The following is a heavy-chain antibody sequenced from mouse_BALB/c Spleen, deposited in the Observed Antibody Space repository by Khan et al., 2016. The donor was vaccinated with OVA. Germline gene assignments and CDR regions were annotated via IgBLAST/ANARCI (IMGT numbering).Heavy chain of an antibody. CDR2: IWGDGST. J-gene: IGHJ4*01. V-gene: IGHV2-3*01. D-gene: IGHD2-1*01. Sequence: QVQLQQSGPGLVAPSQSLSITCTVSGFSLISYGVSWVRQPPGKGLEWLGVIWGDGSTNYHSALISSLSISKDNSKSQVFFTLNSLQTDDTATYYCVKQNHGTLYAVDYWGQGTSVTVSS. CDR1: GFSLISYG. CDR3: VKQNHGTLYAVDY.